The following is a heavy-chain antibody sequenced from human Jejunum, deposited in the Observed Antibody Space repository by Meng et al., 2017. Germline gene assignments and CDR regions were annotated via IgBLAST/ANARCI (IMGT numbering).Heavy chain of an antibody. CDR1: GFTFSDYT. V-gene: IGHV3-21*01. CDR2: ITGSTSYI. Sequence: GGSLRLSCAVSGFTFSDYTMNWVRQAPGKGLEWVSSITGSTSYIYHADSVKGRFTISRDNAKNSLYLLMYSLRPEDTAVYYCARPMLRGVSGGAFDIWGQGTVVTVSS. D-gene: IGHD3-10*01. CDR3: ARPMLRGVSGGAFDI. J-gene: IGHJ3*02.